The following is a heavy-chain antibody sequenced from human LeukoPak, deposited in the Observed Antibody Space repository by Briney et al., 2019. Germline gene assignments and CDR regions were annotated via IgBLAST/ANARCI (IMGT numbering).Heavy chain of an antibody. CDR1: GGTFSSYA. V-gene: IGHV1-69*05. J-gene: IGHJ4*02. Sequence: SVKVSCKASGGTFSSYAISWVRQAPGQGLEWMGGIIPIFGTANYAQKFQGRVTITTDESTSTAYMELSSLRSEDTAVYYCARGPRSIYDILTGPLDYWGQGTLVTVSS. CDR3: ARGPRSIYDILTGPLDY. CDR2: IIPIFGTA. D-gene: IGHD3-9*01.